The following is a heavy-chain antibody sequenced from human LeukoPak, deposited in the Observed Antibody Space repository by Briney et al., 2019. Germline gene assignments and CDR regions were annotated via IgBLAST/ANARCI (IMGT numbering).Heavy chain of an antibody. CDR2: IYTSGST. Sequence: PSETLSLTCTVSGGSISGYYWSWIRQPAGKGLEWIGRIYTSGSTNYNPSLKSRVTMSVDTSKNQFSLKLSSVTAADTAVYYCARASPTTNNGAYGWLGPWGQGTLVTVSS. V-gene: IGHV4-4*07. CDR3: ARASPTTNNGAYGWLGP. CDR1: GGSISGYY. J-gene: IGHJ5*02. D-gene: IGHD1-14*01.